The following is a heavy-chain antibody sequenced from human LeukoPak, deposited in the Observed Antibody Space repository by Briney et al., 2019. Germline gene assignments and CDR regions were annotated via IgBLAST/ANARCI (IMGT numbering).Heavy chain of an antibody. CDR1: GGSISSHY. D-gene: IGHD3-3*01. J-gene: IGHJ4*02. Sequence: SETLSLTCTVSGGSISSHYWSWIRQPPGKGLEWIGYNYYSGSTNYNPSLKSRVTISVDTSKNQFSLKLSSVTAADSAVYYCARVQTYYDFWCRYYTPYYFDYWGQGTLVTVS. CDR2: NYYSGST. V-gene: IGHV4-59*11. CDR3: ARVQTYYDFWCRYYTPYYFDY.